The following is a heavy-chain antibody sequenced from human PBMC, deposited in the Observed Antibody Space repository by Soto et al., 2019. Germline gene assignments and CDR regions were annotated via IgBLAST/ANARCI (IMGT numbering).Heavy chain of an antibody. CDR2: IIPIFGTA. D-gene: IGHD6-6*01. J-gene: IGHJ6*02. CDR3: ARGSYSSSYYYGMDV. V-gene: IGHV1-69*06. Sequence: QVQLVQSGAEVNKPGSSVKVSCMASGGTFSSYAISWVRQAPGRGLEWMGGIIPIFGTANYAQKFQGRVTITADKSTSTAYMELSSLRSEDTAVYYCARGSYSSSYYYGMDVWGQGTTVTVSS. CDR1: GGTFSSYA.